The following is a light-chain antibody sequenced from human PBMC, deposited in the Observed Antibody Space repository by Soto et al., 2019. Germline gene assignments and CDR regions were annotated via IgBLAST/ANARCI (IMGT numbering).Light chain of an antibody. Sequence: DIRMTQSPSSVSASVGDRVTITCRASQGISSWLAWYQQKPGKAPKLLIYAAYSLQSGVPSRLSGSGSGTAITITISSLQPVDFSTYYCQQANSFHSITFGQGTRLEIK. J-gene: IGKJ5*01. CDR1: QGISSW. CDR3: QQANSFHSIT. CDR2: AAY. V-gene: IGKV1-12*02.